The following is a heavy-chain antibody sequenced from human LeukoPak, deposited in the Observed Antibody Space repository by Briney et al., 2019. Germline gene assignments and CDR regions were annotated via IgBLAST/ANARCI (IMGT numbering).Heavy chain of an antibody. Sequence: GGSLSLSCAASGFTFDNCDMNWVRQSPGKSLEWVSGISGSGGSTHYADSVKGRFTVSRDNSKNTLYLQMDSLRPEDTAVYYCTKEALSIVLYGFDFWGQGTLVTVSS. CDR3: TKEALSIVLYGFDF. J-gene: IGHJ4*02. D-gene: IGHD1-26*01. CDR1: GFTFDNCD. CDR2: ISGSGGST. V-gene: IGHV3-23*01.